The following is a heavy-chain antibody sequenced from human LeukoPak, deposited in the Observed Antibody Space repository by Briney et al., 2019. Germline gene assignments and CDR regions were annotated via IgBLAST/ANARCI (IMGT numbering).Heavy chain of an antibody. CDR1: GGSISSYY. J-gene: IGHJ4*02. D-gene: IGHD5-18*01. CDR3: ARGRGYSDH. Sequence: PSETLSLTCTVSGGSISSYYWSWIRQSPGKGLEWIGCIYYSGGTNYNPSLKSRVTISLDTSKNQFSLNLSSVTAADTAVYYCARGRGYSDHWGQGTLVTVSS. CDR2: IYYSGGT. V-gene: IGHV4-59*01.